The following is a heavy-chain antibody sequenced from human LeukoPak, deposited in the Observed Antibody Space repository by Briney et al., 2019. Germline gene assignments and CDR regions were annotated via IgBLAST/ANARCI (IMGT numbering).Heavy chain of an antibody. CDR1: GYTLTELS. CDR3: ATVAATLAGYYFDY. D-gene: IGHD2-15*01. Sequence: ASVKVSCKVSGYTLTELSMHWVRKAPGKGLEWMGGFDPEDGETIYAQKFQGRVTMTEDTSTDTAYMELSSLRSEDTAVYYCATVAATLAGYYFDYWGQGTLVTVSS. J-gene: IGHJ4*02. V-gene: IGHV1-24*01. CDR2: FDPEDGET.